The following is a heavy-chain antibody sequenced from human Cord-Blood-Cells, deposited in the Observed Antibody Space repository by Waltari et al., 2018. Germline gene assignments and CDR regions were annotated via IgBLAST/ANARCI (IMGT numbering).Heavy chain of an antibody. D-gene: IGHD3-10*01. CDR2: IIPIFGTA. CDR1: GGTFRSYA. J-gene: IGHJ4*02. V-gene: IGHV1-69*01. CDR3: ARDQGGYYYGSGSGTFDY. Sequence: QVQLVQSGAEVKKPGSAVKVSCKASGGTFRSYAISRVRQDPGQGLEWMGGIIPIFGTATYAQKCQGRVTITADEATSTAYRELSSLRSEDTAVYYCARDQGGYYYGSGSGTFDYWGQGTLVTVSS.